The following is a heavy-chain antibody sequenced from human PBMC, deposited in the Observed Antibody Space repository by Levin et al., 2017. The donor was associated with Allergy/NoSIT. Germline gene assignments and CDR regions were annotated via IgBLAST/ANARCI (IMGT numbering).Heavy chain of an antibody. CDR3: ARGRYCSGGSCYGSGVKYYMDV. J-gene: IGHJ6*03. Sequence: RSQTLSLTCAVYGGSFSGYYWSWIRQPPGKGLEWIGEINHSGSTNYNPSLKSRVTISVDTSKNQFSLKLSSVTAADTAVYYCARGRYCSGGSCYGSGVKYYMDVWGKGTTVTVSS. V-gene: IGHV4-34*01. CDR2: INHSGST. D-gene: IGHD2-15*01. CDR1: GGSFSGYY.